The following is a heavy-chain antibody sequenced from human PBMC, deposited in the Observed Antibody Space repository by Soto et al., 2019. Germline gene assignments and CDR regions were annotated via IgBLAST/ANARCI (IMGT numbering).Heavy chain of an antibody. Sequence: ASVKVSCKTSGNPFMGHYIHWLRQAPGQGFEWLGYISNSGDTKFSQNFQGRVPMTRDTSITTAYMELRGLQSGDTAVYYCAAGGSWYAFWGQGTRVTVSS. CDR1: GNPFMGHY. J-gene: IGHJ4*02. D-gene: IGHD6-13*01. CDR2: YISNSGDT. CDR3: AAGGSWYAF. V-gene: IGHV1-2*02.